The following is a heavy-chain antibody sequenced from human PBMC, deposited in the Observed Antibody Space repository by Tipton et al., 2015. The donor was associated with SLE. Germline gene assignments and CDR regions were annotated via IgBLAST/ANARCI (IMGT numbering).Heavy chain of an antibody. CDR1: GGSISSGSYY. Sequence: TLSLTCTVSGGSISSGSYYWSWIRQPAGKGLEWIGHIYTSGSTNYNPSLKSRVTISVDTSKNQFSLKLSSVTAADTAVYYCARDSTFYDYIWGSYRPALQFDPWGQGTLVTVSS. D-gene: IGHD3-16*02. CDR3: ARDSTFYDYIWGSYRPALQFDP. V-gene: IGHV4-61*09. J-gene: IGHJ5*02. CDR2: IYTSGST.